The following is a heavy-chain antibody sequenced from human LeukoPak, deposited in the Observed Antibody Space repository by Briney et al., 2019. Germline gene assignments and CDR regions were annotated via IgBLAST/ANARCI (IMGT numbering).Heavy chain of an antibody. CDR3: ARELQYDVLAARPPYYNGMDV. J-gene: IGHJ6*02. CDR1: GFTFSSYS. D-gene: IGHD6-6*01. Sequence: PGGCVRLSCAAWGFTFSSYSMKWVRQAAGKGLEGVSSISSSRSYIFYAAAVKGRFTLSRDNAKHSLYLQMNSLRPEHTAVYYSARELQYDVLAARPPYYNGMDVWGQGTTVTVSS. CDR2: ISSSRSYI. V-gene: IGHV3-21*01.